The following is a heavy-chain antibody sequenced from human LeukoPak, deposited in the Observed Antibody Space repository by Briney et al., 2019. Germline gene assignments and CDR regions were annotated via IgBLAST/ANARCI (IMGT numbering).Heavy chain of an antibody. CDR3: ARHVWFDP. CDR1: GYSFTSYL. CDR2: LDPSDSYT. J-gene: IGHJ5*02. Sequence: GGSLKISWKCSGYSFTSYLISWGRQIPGKGLELMGRLDPSDSYTNYSPSFQGHVTISADKSISTAYLQWSSLKASDTAMYSCARHVWFDPWGQGTLVTVSS. V-gene: IGHV5-10-1*01.